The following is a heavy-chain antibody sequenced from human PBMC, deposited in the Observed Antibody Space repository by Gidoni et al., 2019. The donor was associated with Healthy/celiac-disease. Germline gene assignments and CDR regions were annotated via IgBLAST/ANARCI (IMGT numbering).Heavy chain of an antibody. CDR1: GFTFSSYW. J-gene: IGHJ6*02. Sequence: EVQLVESGGGLVQPGGSLRLSCAASGFTFSSYWISWVRQAPGQGLEWVANIKQDGSEKYYVDSVKGRFTISRDNAKNSLYLQMNSLRAEDTAVYYCARGGNPIVVVVAATAYYGMDVWGQGTTVTVSS. D-gene: IGHD2-15*01. CDR2: IKQDGSEK. V-gene: IGHV3-7*03. CDR3: ARGGNPIVVVVAATAYYGMDV.